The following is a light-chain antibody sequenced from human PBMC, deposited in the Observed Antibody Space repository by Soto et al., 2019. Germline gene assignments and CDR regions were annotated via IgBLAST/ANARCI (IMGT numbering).Light chain of an antibody. Sequence: DIVMTQSPDSLAVSLGERATINCRSSQTIFYSSNRKDYLAWYQQKPGQPPRVLIYWASTRESGVPDRFSGSGSGSDFTLTISNLQAEDVAVYYCQQYATSPWTFGEGPKVEIK. CDR1: QTIFYSSNRKDY. J-gene: IGKJ1*01. CDR3: QQYATSPWT. V-gene: IGKV4-1*01. CDR2: WAS.